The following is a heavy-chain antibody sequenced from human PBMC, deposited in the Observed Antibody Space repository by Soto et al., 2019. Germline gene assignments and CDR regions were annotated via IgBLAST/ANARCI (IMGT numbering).Heavy chain of an antibody. J-gene: IGHJ6*02. Sequence: QVQLVQSGAEVKKPGSSVKVSCRASGGTFSSYAVGWVRQAPGQGLEWMGVIIPLLNTPKYVQKFQGRVTITADASATTAYMELSSLRSEDTAVYYCARESSSPNYYYYGMDVWGQGTTVTVSS. CDR3: ARESSSPNYYYYGMDV. CDR1: GGTFSSYA. V-gene: IGHV1-69*01. D-gene: IGHD6-6*01. CDR2: IIPLLNTP.